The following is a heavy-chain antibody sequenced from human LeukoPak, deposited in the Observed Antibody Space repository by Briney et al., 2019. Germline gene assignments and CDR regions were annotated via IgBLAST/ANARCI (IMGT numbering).Heavy chain of an antibody. V-gene: IGHV4-61*01. Sequence: SETLSLTCTVSGGSITSSSYYWSWIRQPPGTGLEWIGYIYYSGSTNYNPSLKSRVTISVDTSKNQFSLKLSSVTAADTAVYYCARVRIAYYYDKGWFDPWGQGTLVTVSS. J-gene: IGHJ5*02. CDR3: ARVRIAYYYDKGWFDP. D-gene: IGHD3-22*01. CDR1: GGSITSSSYY. CDR2: IYYSGST.